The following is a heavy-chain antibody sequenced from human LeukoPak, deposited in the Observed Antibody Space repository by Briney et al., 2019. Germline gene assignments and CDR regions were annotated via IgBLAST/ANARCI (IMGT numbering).Heavy chain of an antibody. V-gene: IGHV3-48*01. CDR1: GFTFSIYS. Sequence: GGSLRFSCAASGFTFSIYSMNWVRQAPGKGLEWVSSISSSGYTMYYADSVKGRFTISRDNAKTSLYLQMNSLRAEDTAVYYCARVVVAPDSYFDCWGQGTLVTVSS. D-gene: IGHD2-2*01. CDR2: ISSSGYTM. CDR3: ARVVVAPDSYFDC. J-gene: IGHJ4*02.